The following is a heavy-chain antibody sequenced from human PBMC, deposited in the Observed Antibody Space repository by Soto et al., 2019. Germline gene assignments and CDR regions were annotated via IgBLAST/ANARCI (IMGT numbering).Heavy chain of an antibody. J-gene: IGHJ2*01. Sequence: QVQLVQSGAEVKKPGSSVKVSCKASGGTFSSYTISWVRQAPGQGLEWMGRIIPILGIANYAQKFQGRVTITADKSTSTAYMERSSLRSEDTAVYYCARDPHCSGGSCSSSGVWYFDLWGRGTLVTVSS. V-gene: IGHV1-69*08. CDR2: IIPILGIA. D-gene: IGHD2-15*01. CDR1: GGTFSSYT. CDR3: ARDPHCSGGSCSSSGVWYFDL.